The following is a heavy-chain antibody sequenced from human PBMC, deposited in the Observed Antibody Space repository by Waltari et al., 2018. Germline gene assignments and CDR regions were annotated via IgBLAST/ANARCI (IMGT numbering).Heavy chain of an antibody. D-gene: IGHD2-21*02. J-gene: IGHJ4*01. Sequence: QVQLVESGGGWVKPGGSLSLSCVASGFAFSGFHMNWVRQAPGKGLQWVSFIHTGGGYTNYADSVKGRFTISRDDAKNSVYLQMNSLSADDMAVYFCARDLTAIRAFDYWGHGILVTVSS. CDR1: GFAFSGFH. CDR3: ARDLTAIRAFDY. V-gene: IGHV3-11*06. CDR2: IHTGGGYT.